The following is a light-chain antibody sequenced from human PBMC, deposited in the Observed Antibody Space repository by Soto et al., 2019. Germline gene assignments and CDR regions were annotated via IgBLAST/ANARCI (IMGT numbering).Light chain of an antibody. CDR3: QQSYSTWT. CDR2: AAS. Sequence: DIQMTQSPSSLSASVGDRVTITCRASQSISNYLNLYQQKPGKAPKVLIYAASTLQSGVPSRFSGSGSGTTFTLTITSLQPEDFATYYCQQSYSTWTFGQGTKVDIK. J-gene: IGKJ1*01. CDR1: QSISNY. V-gene: IGKV1-39*01.